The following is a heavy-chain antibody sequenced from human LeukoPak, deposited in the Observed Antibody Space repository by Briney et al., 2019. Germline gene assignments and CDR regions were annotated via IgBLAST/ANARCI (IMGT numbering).Heavy chain of an antibody. CDR2: IKEDGSVK. V-gene: IGHV3-7*03. CDR1: GFTFSNYW. CDR3: AKDLGTLEL. Sequence: GGSLRLSCAASGFTFSNYWMSWVRQAPGKGLEWVANIKEDGSVKYYVDSVKGRFTISRDSAKNSVYLQMNSLRAEDTAVYYCAKDLGTLELRGQGTLVTVSS. J-gene: IGHJ4*02. D-gene: IGHD1-7*01.